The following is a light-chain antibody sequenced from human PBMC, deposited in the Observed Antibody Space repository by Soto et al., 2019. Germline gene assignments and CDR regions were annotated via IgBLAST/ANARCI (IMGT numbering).Light chain of an antibody. CDR1: QSVSSSY. V-gene: IGKV3-20*01. J-gene: IGKJ3*01. CDR3: QQDGSSPIFT. Sequence: EIVLTQSPGTLSLSPGERATLSCRASQSVSSSYLAWYQQKTGQAPRLLIYGASSRATGIPERFSVSGSGTDFPLTISRLETEDFAGDYCQQDGSSPIFTFGPGTKVDIK. CDR2: GAS.